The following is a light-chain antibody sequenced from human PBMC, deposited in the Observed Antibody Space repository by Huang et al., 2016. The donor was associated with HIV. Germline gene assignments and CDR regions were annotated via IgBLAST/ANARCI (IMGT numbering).Light chain of an antibody. J-gene: IGKJ1*01. CDR2: WAS. CDR1: QSLLFSSDNKNY. CDR3: QQYYTTPRT. V-gene: IGKV4-1*01. Sequence: DTVMTQSPDSLAVSLGERATINCKSSQSLLFSSDNKNYLAWYQQKPRQPPKLLIYWASTRESGVPDRFRGSGSGTDFTLTISNLQAEDVAVYYCQQYYTTPRTFGQGTKVEVK.